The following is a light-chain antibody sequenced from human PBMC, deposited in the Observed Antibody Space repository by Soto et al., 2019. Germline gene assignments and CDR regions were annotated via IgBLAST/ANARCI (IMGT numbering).Light chain of an antibody. J-gene: IGKJ5*01. Sequence: EIVLTQSPATLSLSPGERATLSCRDSQSVSSYLAWYQQKPGQAPRLLIYDASNRATGIPARFSGSGSGTDFTLTISSLEPEAFAVYYCQQRSNWPPAFGQGTRLEIK. CDR1: QSVSSY. CDR2: DAS. V-gene: IGKV3-11*01. CDR3: QQRSNWPPA.